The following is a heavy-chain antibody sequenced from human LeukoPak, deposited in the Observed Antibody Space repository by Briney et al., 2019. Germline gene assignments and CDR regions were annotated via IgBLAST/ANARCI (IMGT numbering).Heavy chain of an antibody. CDR2: INPNSGGT. V-gene: IGHV1-2*02. CDR3: ARSRIVVVVAAPDY. CDR1: GYTFTGYY. J-gene: IGHJ4*02. D-gene: IGHD2-15*01. Sequence: ASVKVSCKASGYTFTGYYMHWVRQAPGQGLEWMGWINPNSGGTNYAQKFQGRVTMTRDTSISTAYMELSRLRSDDTAVYYCARSRIVVVVAAPDYWGQGTLVTVSS.